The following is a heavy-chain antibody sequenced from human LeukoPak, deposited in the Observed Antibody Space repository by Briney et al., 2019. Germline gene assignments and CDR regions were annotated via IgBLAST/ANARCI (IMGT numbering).Heavy chain of an antibody. CDR2: INHSGST. J-gene: IGHJ4*02. CDR1: GGSFSAYY. Sequence: SETLSLTCAVYGGSFSAYYWSWIRQPPGKGLEWIGEINHSGSTNYNPSLKSRVTISVDTSKNQFSLKLSSVTAADTAVYYCARGNPIRGDCFDYWGQGTLVTVSS. CDR3: ARGNPIRGDCFDY. D-gene: IGHD2-15*01. V-gene: IGHV4-34*01.